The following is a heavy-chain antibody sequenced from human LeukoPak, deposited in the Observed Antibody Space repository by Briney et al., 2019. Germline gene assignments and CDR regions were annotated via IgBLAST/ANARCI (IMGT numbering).Heavy chain of an antibody. CDR3: ARDRTFDY. J-gene: IGHJ4*02. Sequence: SETLSLTCTVSGGSISSYYWSWIRQPPGKGLEWIGYIYYSGSTNYNPSLKSRVTISVDTSKNQFSLKLSSVTAADTAVYYCARDRTFDYWGQGTLVTVSS. CDR2: IYYSGST. CDR1: GGSISSYY. V-gene: IGHV4-59*01.